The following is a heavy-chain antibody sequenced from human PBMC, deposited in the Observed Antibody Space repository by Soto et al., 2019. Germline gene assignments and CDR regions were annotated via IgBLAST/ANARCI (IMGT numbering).Heavy chain of an antibody. CDR2: IDSSGVKK. D-gene: IGHD6-19*01. J-gene: IGHJ4*02. CDR1: GFTFSGLY. V-gene: IGHV3-11*01. CDR3: ARDGGAVTGDFFDY. Sequence: QVQLTESGGGLVKPGGSLRLSCAASGFTFSGLYMSWIRQAPGKGLEWVSCIDSSGVKKYYAESVRGRFTISRDNAKNSLYQQRNCLRAEDTAVYYCARDGGAVTGDFFDYWCQGALVTVSS.